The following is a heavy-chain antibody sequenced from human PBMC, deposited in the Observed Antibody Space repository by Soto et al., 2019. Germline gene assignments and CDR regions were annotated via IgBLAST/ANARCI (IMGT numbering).Heavy chain of an antibody. CDR3: ARGPLLRFLEWPTPTDYYYYMDV. CDR2: MNPNSGNT. Sequence: RASVKVSCKASGYTFTSYDINWVRRATGQGLEWMGWMNPNSGNTGYAQKFQGRVTMTRNTSISTTYMELSSLRSEDTAVYYCARGPLLRFLEWPTPTDYYYYMDVWGKGTTVTVSS. D-gene: IGHD3-3*01. CDR1: GYTFTSYD. V-gene: IGHV1-8*01. J-gene: IGHJ6*03.